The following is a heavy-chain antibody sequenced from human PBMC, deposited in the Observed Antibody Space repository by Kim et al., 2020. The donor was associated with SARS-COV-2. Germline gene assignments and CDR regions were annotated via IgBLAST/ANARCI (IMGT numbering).Heavy chain of an antibody. CDR1: GGSFSGYY. V-gene: IGHV4-34*01. CDR3: ARGSRGDSYYYDSSGYRYFDY. J-gene: IGHJ4*02. CDR2: INHSGST. D-gene: IGHD3-22*01. Sequence: SETLSLTCAVYGGSFSGYYWSWIRQPPGKGLEWIGEINHSGSTNYNPSLKSRVTISVDTSKNQFSLKLSSVTAADTAVYYCARGSRGDSYYYDSSGYRYFDYWGQGTLVTVSS.